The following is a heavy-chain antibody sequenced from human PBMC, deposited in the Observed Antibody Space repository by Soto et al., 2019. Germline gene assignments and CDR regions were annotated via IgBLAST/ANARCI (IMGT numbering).Heavy chain of an antibody. V-gene: IGHV4-39*01. D-gene: IGHD3-16*01. J-gene: IGHJ4*02. CDR3: ARHGGGSYAELDY. CDR2: IYYSGST. Sequence: SETLSLTCTVSGGSISSSSYYWGWIRQPPGKGLEWIGSIYYSGSTYYNPSLKSRVTISVDTSKNQFSLKLSSVTAADTAVYYCARHGGGSYAELDYWGQGTLVTVSS. CDR1: GGSISSSSYY.